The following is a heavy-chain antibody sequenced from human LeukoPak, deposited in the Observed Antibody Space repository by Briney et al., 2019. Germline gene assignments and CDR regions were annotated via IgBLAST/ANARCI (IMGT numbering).Heavy chain of an antibody. Sequence: PGGSLRLSCAASGFTFSSYAMSWVRQAPGKGLEWVSAISGSGGSTYYADSAKDRFTISRDNSKSTLYLQMSRLRVEDTAVYYCAKDRPNYHESNGHYYRLNGDSWGQGTLVTVSS. D-gene: IGHD3-22*01. CDR3: AKDRPNYHESNGHYYRLNGDS. CDR1: GFTFSSYA. J-gene: IGHJ5*01. CDR2: ISGSGGST. V-gene: IGHV3-23*01.